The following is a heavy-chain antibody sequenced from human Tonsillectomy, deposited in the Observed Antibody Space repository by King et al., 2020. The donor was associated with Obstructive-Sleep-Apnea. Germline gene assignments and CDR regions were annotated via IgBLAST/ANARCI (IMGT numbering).Heavy chain of an antibody. Sequence: QLQESGPGLVKPSETLSLTCTVSGYYISSGYYWGWILQTPGKGLEWIVSFYHSGSTYYTPSLKSRVTISVDTSKNQFSLKLSSVTAADTAVYYCARGAMPWGQGTLVTVSS. J-gene: IGHJ5*02. CDR1: GYYISSGYY. CDR2: FYHSGST. V-gene: IGHV4-38-2*02. CDR3: ARGAMP. D-gene: IGHD1-26*01.